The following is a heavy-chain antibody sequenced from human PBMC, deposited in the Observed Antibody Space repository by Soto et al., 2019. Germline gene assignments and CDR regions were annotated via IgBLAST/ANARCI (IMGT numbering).Heavy chain of an antibody. CDR1: GFTFSSYA. D-gene: IGHD5-12*01. J-gene: IGHJ4*02. V-gene: IGHV3-30-3*01. CDR3: ARDRRGYGGYDYLPYFDY. CDR2: ISYDGSNK. Sequence: GGSLRLSCAASGFTFSSYAMHWVRQAPGKGLEWVAVISYDGSNKYYVDSVKGRFTISRDNAKNSLYLQMNSLRAEDTAVYYCARDRRGYGGYDYLPYFDYWGQGTLVTVSS.